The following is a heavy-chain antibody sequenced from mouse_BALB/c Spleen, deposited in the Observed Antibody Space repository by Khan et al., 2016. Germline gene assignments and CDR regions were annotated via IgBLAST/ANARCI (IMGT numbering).Heavy chain of an antibody. V-gene: IGHV1-87*01. D-gene: IGHD1-1*01. CDR1: GYTFTNYW. J-gene: IGHJ2*01. CDR3: ASYYGSSDDSFDY. Sequence: QVQLQQSGAELARPGASVKLSCKASGYTFTNYWMQWVKQRPGQGLEWIGAIYPGDGDTRYTQKFKGKATLTADKSSSTAYMQLSSLASEDSAVDYCASYYGSSDDSFDYWGQGTTVTVSS. CDR2: IYPGDGDT.